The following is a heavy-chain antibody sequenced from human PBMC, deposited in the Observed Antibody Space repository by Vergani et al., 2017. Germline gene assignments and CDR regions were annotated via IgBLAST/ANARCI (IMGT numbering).Heavy chain of an antibody. CDR2: ICHTEDN. Sequence: QVQLQESGPGLVKPPGTLSLICAVSGDYISSNNCWTWVRPPPGKGLEWIGDICHTEDNKYSPSLKSRVTVTVDESRNVFSLRLNSVTAADTAVYFCSRVDTQVPATSHFYYMDVWGKGTTVVVSS. J-gene: IGHJ6*03. CDR3: SRVDTQVPATSHFYYMDV. V-gene: IGHV4-4*01. CDR1: GDYISSNNC. D-gene: IGHD6-25*01.